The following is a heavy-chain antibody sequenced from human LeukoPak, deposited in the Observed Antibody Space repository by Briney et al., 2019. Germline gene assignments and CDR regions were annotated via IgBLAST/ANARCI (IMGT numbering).Heavy chain of an antibody. V-gene: IGHV3-9*01. Sequence: GGSLSLSCVGSGFNFDDYAMNWVRQAPGRGLEWISWINWNGDNIKYADSVKDRFTISRDNAKNSLYLQMNSLRTEDTALYYCAKARGIQLWLLDYWGQGTLVTVSS. CDR3: AKARGIQLWLLDY. CDR2: INWNGDNI. D-gene: IGHD5-18*01. J-gene: IGHJ4*02. CDR1: GFNFDDYA.